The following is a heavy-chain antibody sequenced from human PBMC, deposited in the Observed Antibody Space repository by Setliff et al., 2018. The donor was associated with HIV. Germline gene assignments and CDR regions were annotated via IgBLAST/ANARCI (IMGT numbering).Heavy chain of an antibody. J-gene: IGHJ3*02. D-gene: IGHD3-22*01. CDR1: GYSISSGYY. CDR2: IYYSGST. Sequence: SETLSLTCTVSGYSISSGYYWGWIRQPPGKGLEWIGSIYYSGSTYYNPSLKSRVTMSVDTSKNRFSLKLSSVTAFDTAVYYCARASSGYDAFDIWGQGTMVTVSS. CDR3: ARASSGYDAFDI. V-gene: IGHV4-38-2*02.